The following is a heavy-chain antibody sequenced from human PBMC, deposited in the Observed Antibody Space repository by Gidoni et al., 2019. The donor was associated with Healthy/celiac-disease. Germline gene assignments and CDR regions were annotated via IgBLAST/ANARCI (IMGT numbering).Heavy chain of an antibody. CDR1: GGSISSSS. V-gene: IGHV4-39*01. D-gene: IGHD3-22*01. CDR3: ARPFPITMIGRGGAFDI. CDR2: YYSGST. J-gene: IGHJ3*02. Sequence: QLQLQESGPGLVKPSETLSLTCTVSGGSISSSSIYYSGSTYYNPSLKSRVTISVDTSKNQFSLKLSSVTAADTAVYYCARPFPITMIGRGGAFDIWGQGTMVTVSS.